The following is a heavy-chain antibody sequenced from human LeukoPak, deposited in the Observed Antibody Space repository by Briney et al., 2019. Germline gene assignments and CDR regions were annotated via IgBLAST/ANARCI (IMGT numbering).Heavy chain of an antibody. V-gene: IGHV3-30*03. Sequence: GRSLRLSCAASGFTFISYAMHWVRQAPGKGREWVAVISYDGSNKYYADSVKGRFTISRDNSKNTLYLQMKSLRHEDTAVYYCASVEGVTDYLDRWGQGALVTVSS. D-gene: IGHD3-16*01. J-gene: IGHJ4*02. CDR1: GFTFISYA. CDR3: ASVEGVTDYLDR. CDR2: ISYDGSNK.